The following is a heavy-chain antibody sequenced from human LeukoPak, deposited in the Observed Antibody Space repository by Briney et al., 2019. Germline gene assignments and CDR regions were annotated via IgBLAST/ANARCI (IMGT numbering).Heavy chain of an antibody. J-gene: IGHJ6*03. D-gene: IGHD4-17*01. Sequence: PSETLSLTCAVSGGSISSGGYSWSWIRQPPGKGLEWIGYIYYSGSTYYNPSLKSRVTISVDTSKNQFSLKLTSVTAADTAVYYCARETTRDRFMDVWGKGTTVTVSS. V-gene: IGHV4-30-4*07. CDR3: ARETTRDRFMDV. CDR1: GGSISSGGYS. CDR2: IYYSGST.